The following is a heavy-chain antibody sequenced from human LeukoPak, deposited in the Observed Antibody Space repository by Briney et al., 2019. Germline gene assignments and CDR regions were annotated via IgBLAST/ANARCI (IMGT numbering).Heavy chain of an antibody. CDR1: GFTFSSYG. D-gene: IGHD2-15*01. Sequence: GRSLRLSCAASGFTFSSYGMHWVRQAPGKGLEWVAVISYDGSNKYYADSVKGRFTISRDNSKNTLYLQMNSLRAEDTAVYYCAKGLRDPYCSGGSCYIDYWGQGTLVTVSS. V-gene: IGHV3-30*18. CDR2: ISYDGSNK. CDR3: AKGLRDPYCSGGSCYIDY. J-gene: IGHJ4*02.